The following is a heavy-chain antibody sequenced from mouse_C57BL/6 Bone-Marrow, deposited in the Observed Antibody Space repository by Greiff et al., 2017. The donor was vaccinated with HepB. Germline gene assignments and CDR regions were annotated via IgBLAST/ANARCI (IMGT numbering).Heavy chain of an antibody. CDR3: ARGAY. CDR1: GSVFSTYW. Sequence: VQLQQSGAELVKPGASGKISCKPSGSVFSTYWMNWVKQRPGKGLDGIGQIYPGDVDTNYNEKFKGKATLTADKSSSTAYMQLSSLTSEDSAVYFCARGAYWGQGTLVTVSA. J-gene: IGHJ3*01. V-gene: IGHV1-80*01. CDR2: IYPGDVDT.